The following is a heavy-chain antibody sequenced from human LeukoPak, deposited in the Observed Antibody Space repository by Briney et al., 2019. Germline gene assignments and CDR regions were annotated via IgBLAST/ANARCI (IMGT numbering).Heavy chain of an antibody. CDR2: ISWNSGDI. CDR3: AKDRTPNYYGSGSPLDY. CDR1: GFTFDDYA. Sequence: GGSLRLSCAASGFTFDDYAMHWVRQAPGKGLEWVSGISWNSGDIGYADSVKGRFTISRDNSKNTLYLQMNSLRAEDTAVFYCAKDRTPNYYGSGSPLDYWGQGTLVTVSS. V-gene: IGHV3-9*01. J-gene: IGHJ4*02. D-gene: IGHD3-10*01.